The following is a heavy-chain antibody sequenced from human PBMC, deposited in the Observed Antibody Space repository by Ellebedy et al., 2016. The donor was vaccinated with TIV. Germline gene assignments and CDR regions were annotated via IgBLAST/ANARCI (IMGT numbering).Heavy chain of an antibody. CDR3: ARIQPEDWFDP. D-gene: IGHD5-18*01. Sequence: MPSETLSLTCTVSGGSISSYYWSWIRQPPGKGLEWIGYLYYSGNTNYNPSLKSRVTISVDTSTNQFSLKLSSVTAADTAVYYCARIQPEDWFDPWGQGTLVTVSS. CDR1: GGSISSYY. J-gene: IGHJ5*02. V-gene: IGHV4-59*08. CDR2: LYYSGNT.